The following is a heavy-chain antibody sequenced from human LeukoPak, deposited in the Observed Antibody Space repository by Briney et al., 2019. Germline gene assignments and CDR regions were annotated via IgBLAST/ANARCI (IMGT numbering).Heavy chain of an antibody. CDR1: GFTFSNFA. CDR2: ISYTGDYT. J-gene: IGHJ4*02. CDR3: AKGRAPFDY. Sequence: GGSLRLSCAASGFTFSNFAMNWVRQAPGKGLEWVSTISYTGDYTYYADAVKGRFTISRDNSKNTLYLQMNSLRAEDTAVYYCAKGRAPFDYWGQGTLVTVSS. V-gene: IGHV3-23*01.